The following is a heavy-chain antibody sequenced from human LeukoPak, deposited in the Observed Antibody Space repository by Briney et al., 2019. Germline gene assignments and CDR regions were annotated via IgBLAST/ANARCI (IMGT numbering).Heavy chain of an antibody. V-gene: IGHV1-2*02. CDR1: GYTFTGYY. CDR3: ATIGYYDILTGFSRYMDV. CDR2: INPNSGGT. D-gene: IGHD3-9*01. Sequence: ASVKVSCKASGYTFTGYYMHWVRQAPGQGLEWMGWINPNSGGTNYAQKFQGRVTMTRDTSISTAYMELSRLRSDDTAVYYCATIGYYDILTGFSRYMDVWGKGTTVTVSS. J-gene: IGHJ6*03.